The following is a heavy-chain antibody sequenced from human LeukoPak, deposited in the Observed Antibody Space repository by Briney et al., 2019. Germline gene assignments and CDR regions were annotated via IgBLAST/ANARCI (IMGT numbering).Heavy chain of an antibody. Sequence: KSSETLSLTCTVSGGSISNYYWTWIRQPPGKGLEWIGYIYYSGSTNYSPSLKSRVTISVDTSNNQFSLKLSSVTAADTAVYYCASRSSIWSGYQDTLYYFDSWGQGTLVTVSS. J-gene: IGHJ4*02. CDR2: IYYSGST. D-gene: IGHD3-3*01. CDR3: ASRSSIWSGYQDTLYYFDS. V-gene: IGHV4-59*01. CDR1: GGSISNYY.